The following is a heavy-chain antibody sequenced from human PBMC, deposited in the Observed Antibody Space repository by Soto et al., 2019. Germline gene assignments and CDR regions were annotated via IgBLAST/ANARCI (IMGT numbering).Heavy chain of an antibody. CDR2: IYPGDSDT. J-gene: IGHJ4*02. CDR3: ARHSQVGYCSSTRCADFDY. Sequence: PGESLKISCKGSGYSFTSYWIGWVRQMPGKGLEWMGIIYPGDSDTRYSPSFQGQVTISADKSISTAYLQWSSLKASDTAMYYCARHSQVGYCSSTRCADFDYWGQGTLVTVSS. CDR1: GYSFTSYW. D-gene: IGHD2-2*03. V-gene: IGHV5-51*01.